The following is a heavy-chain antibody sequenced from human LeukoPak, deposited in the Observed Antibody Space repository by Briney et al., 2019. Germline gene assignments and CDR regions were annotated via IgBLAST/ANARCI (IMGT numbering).Heavy chain of an antibody. D-gene: IGHD3-10*01. Sequence: GGSLRLSCAASGFTFSSYAMHWVRQAPGKGLEYVSAISSNGGSTYYANSVKGRFTISRDNSKNTLYLQMGSLRAEDMAVYYCARGTRGFDYWGQGTLVIVSS. CDR3: ARGTRGFDY. J-gene: IGHJ4*02. CDR1: GFTFSSYA. CDR2: ISSNGGST. V-gene: IGHV3-64*01.